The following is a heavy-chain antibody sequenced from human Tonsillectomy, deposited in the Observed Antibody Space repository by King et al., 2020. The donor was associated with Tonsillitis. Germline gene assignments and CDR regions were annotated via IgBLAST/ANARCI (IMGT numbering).Heavy chain of an antibody. D-gene: IGHD2-15*01. CDR3: TGRVVAASRGMDV. CDR1: GFTFSGSA. V-gene: IGHV3-73*02. CDR2: IRSKANSYAT. J-gene: IGHJ6*02. Sequence: VQLVESGGGLVQPGGSLKLSCAASGFTFSGSAMHWVRQAPGKGLEWVGRIRSKANSYATVYAASVKGRFTISRDDSKNTAYLQMNSLKTEDTAVYYCTGRVVAASRGMDVWGQGTTVTVSS.